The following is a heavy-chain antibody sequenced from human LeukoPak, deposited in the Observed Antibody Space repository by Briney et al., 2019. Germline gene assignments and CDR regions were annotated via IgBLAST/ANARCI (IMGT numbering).Heavy chain of an antibody. CDR1: GFTFSSYG. V-gene: IGHV3-33*06. CDR2: IWYDGSNK. Sequence: GGSLRLSCAASGFTFSSYGMHWVRQAAGKGLEWVAVIWYDGSNKYYADSVKGRFTISRDNSKNTLYLQMNSLRAEDTAVYYCAKGHSSGYYYESAWFDYWGQGTLVTVSS. CDR3: AKGHSSGYYYESAWFDY. J-gene: IGHJ4*02. D-gene: IGHD3-22*01.